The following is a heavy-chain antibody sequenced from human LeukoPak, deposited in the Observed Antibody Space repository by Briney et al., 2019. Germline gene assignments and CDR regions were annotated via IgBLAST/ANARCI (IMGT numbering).Heavy chain of an antibody. J-gene: IGHJ4*02. Sequence: PGGSQRLSCAASAFTFSSYAMHWVRQAPGKGLEWVAIISYDGSNKYYADSVKGRFTISRDNSKSTLYLQMNSLRAEDTTVYYCARESEGLDYWGQGTLVTVSS. CDR3: ARESEGLDY. V-gene: IGHV3-30*04. CDR1: AFTFSSYA. CDR2: ISYDGSNK.